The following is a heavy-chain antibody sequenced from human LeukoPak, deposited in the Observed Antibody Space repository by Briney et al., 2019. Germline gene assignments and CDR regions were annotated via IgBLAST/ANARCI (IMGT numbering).Heavy chain of an antibody. D-gene: IGHD6-13*01. J-gene: IGHJ5*02. CDR1: GFTFSSYA. V-gene: IGHV3-23*01. CDR2: ISGSGGST. Sequence: GGSLRLSCAASGFTFSSYAMSWVRQAPGKGLEWVSAISGSGGSTYYADSGKGRFTISRDNSKNTLYLQMNSLRAEDTAVYYCAKDPASDIAAAAGVRFDPWGQGTLVTVSS. CDR3: AKDPASDIAAAAGVRFDP.